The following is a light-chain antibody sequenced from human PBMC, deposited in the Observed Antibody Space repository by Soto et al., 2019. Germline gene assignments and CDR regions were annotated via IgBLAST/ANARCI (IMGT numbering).Light chain of an antibody. J-gene: IGLJ1*01. Sequence: QSALTQPPSASGTPGQRVTISCSGSSSNIGSNYVYWYQQFPGTAPKLLIYRNNQRPSGVPDRFSGSKSGTSASLAISGLRSEEEADYYCEAWDDSLSAFHVFGTGTKATAL. V-gene: IGLV1-47*01. CDR3: EAWDDSLSAFHV. CDR2: RNN. CDR1: SSNIGSNY.